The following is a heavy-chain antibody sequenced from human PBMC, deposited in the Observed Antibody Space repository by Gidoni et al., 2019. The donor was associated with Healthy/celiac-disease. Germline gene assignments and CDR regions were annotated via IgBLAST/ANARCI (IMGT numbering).Heavy chain of an antibody. CDR3: AGTYSSSPLGKFDY. J-gene: IGHJ4*02. D-gene: IGHD6-13*01. Sequence: YDNPSLKSRVTISVDTSKNQFSLKLSSVTAADTAVYYCAGTYSSSPLGKFDYWGQGTLVTVSS. V-gene: IGHV4-39*01.